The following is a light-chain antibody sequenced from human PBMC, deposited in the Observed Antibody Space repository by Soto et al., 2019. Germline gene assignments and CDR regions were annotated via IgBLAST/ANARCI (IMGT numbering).Light chain of an antibody. J-gene: IGKJ1*01. CDR3: QQYSNWPPVT. V-gene: IGKV1-12*01. Sequence: DIQMTQSPSSVSASVGGRVTITCRASQGISSWLAWYQQKPGKAPKLLIYAASSLQSGVPSRFSGSGSGTEFTLTIISLKSEDFAVYFCQQYSNWPPVTFGQGAKVDIK. CDR1: QGISSW. CDR2: AAS.